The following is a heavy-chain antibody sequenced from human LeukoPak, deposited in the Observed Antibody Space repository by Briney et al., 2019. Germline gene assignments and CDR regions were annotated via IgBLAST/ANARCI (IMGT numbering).Heavy chain of an antibody. J-gene: IGHJ6*02. CDR2: INWNSDTK. D-gene: IGHD4-23*01. Sequence: PGRSLRLSCVGSGFAFHNYAMHWVRRPPGKGLEWVSAINWNSDTKAYADSVKGRFTISRDRARNSLYLQMDSLRPEDTALYYCARDTGGNGAYFYAMDVWGQGNSVTVSS. V-gene: IGHV3-9*01. CDR3: ARDTGGNGAYFYAMDV. CDR1: GFAFHNYA.